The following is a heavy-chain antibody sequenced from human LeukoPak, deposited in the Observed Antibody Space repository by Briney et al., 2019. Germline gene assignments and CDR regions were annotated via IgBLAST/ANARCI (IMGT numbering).Heavy chain of an antibody. D-gene: IGHD3-10*01. Sequence: PSETLSLTCTVSGGSISSYYWSWIRQPPGKGLEWIGYIYYSGSTNYNPSLKSRVTISVDTSKNQFSLRLTSVTAADTAVYYCAGHYYGSGSSRRYGMDVWGQGTTVTVSS. V-gene: IGHV4-59*01. CDR1: GGSISSYY. J-gene: IGHJ6*02. CDR2: IYYSGST. CDR3: AGHYYGSGSSRRYGMDV.